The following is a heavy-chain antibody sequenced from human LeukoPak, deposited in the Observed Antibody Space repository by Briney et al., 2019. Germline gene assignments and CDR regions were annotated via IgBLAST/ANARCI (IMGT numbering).Heavy chain of an antibody. J-gene: IGHJ6*04. CDR3: AKDRGIVVAGSV. CDR2: IRYDGSNK. CDR1: GFTFSSYG. Sequence: PGGSLRLSCAASGFTFSSYGMHWVRQAPGKGLEWVAFIRYDGSNKYYADSVKGRFTISRDNSKNTLYLQMNSLRAEDTAVYYCAKDRGIVVAGSVWGKGTTVTISS. D-gene: IGHD6-19*01. V-gene: IGHV3-30*02.